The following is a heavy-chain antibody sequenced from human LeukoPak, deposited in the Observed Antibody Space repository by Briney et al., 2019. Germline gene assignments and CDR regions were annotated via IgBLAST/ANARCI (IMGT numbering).Heavy chain of an antibody. Sequence: GGSLRLSSASSVFTFSSYGMSWVRQAPAKGLEWVSAISGSGGSTYYADSVKGRFTISRDNSKNTLYLQMNSLRAEDTAVYYCAKDRSSSWYVGFDYWGQGTLVTVSS. V-gene: IGHV3-23*01. D-gene: IGHD6-13*01. CDR2: ISGSGGST. J-gene: IGHJ4*02. CDR1: VFTFSSYG. CDR3: AKDRSSSWYVGFDY.